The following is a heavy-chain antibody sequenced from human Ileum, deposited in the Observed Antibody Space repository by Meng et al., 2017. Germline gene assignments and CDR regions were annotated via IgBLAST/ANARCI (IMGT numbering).Heavy chain of an antibody. V-gene: IGHV7-4-1*02. CDR2: INTNTGHP. CDR3: AREPRRFDH. J-gene: IGHJ4*02. CDR1: GYTFTNFG. Sequence: QVKLVQYGSELKKPGAAVKVSCKGSGYTFTNFGMTWVRQAPGQGLEWMGWINTNTGHPTYAQAFTERFVFSLDTSVNTAYLQISSLKAEDTAIYYCAREPRRFDHWGQGTLVTVSS.